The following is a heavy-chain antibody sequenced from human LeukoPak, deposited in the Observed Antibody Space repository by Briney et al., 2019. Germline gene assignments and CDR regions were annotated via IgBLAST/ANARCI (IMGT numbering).Heavy chain of an antibody. J-gene: IGHJ4*02. CDR3: ARGGLWDSSGYSDFDY. Sequence: PSETLSLTCTVSGGSISSSSYYWGWIRQPPGKGLEWIGSIYYSGSTYYNPSLKSRVTISVDTSKNQFSLKLSSVTAADTAVYYCARGGLWDSSGYSDFDYWGQGTLVTVSS. CDR1: GGSISSSSYY. D-gene: IGHD3-22*01. V-gene: IGHV4-39*07. CDR2: IYYSGST.